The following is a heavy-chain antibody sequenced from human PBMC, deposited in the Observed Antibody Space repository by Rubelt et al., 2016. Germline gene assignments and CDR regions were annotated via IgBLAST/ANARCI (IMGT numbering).Heavy chain of an antibody. CDR1: GFTFSSYS. D-gene: IGHD4-23*01. CDR3: ARRTVVSPLDY. V-gene: IGHV3-21*04. J-gene: IGHJ4*02. CDR2: ISSSSSYI. Sequence: EVQLVESGGGLVKPGGSLRLSCAASGFTFSSYSMNWVRQAPGKGLEWVSSISSSSSYIYYADSVKGRFTIARDNAKNSLYLQINGLGAEDTAVDYGARRTVVSPLDYWGQGTLVTVSS.